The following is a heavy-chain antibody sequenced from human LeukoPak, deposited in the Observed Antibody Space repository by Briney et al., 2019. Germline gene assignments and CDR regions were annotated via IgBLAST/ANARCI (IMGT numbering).Heavy chain of an antibody. CDR2: ISGDGGST. D-gene: IGHD2-21*02. CDR3: VKEVYCGDDCYDFDY. J-gene: IGHJ4*02. CDR1: GFTFDDYA. Sequence: GGSLRLSCAASGFTFDDYAMHWVRQAPGKGLEWVSLISGDGGSTYYADSVKGRFTISRDNSKNSLYLQMNSLRTEDTALYYCVKEVYCGDDCYDFDYWGQGTLVTVSS. V-gene: IGHV3-43*02.